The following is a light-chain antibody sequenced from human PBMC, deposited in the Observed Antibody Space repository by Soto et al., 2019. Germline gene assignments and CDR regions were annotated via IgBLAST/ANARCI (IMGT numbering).Light chain of an antibody. V-gene: IGKV3-11*01. CDR3: QQRNILPLT. J-gene: IGKJ4*01. Sequence: EIVLTQSPATLSLSPGERATLSCRASQSVFRSLAWYQQRPGQAPRLLISDASNRATGVPARFSGSGSGTDFTLNISSLEPEDFAVYYCQQRNILPLTFGGGTKVEIK. CDR2: DAS. CDR1: QSVFRS.